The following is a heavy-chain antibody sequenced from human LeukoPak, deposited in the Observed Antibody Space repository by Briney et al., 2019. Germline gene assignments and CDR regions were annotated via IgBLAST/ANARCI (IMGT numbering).Heavy chain of an antibody. Sequence: SETLSLTCAVYGGSFSGYYWSWIRQPPGNGLEWIGEINHSGSTNYNPSLKSRVTISVDTSKNQFSLKLSSVPAADTAVYSCARGRIQLWLRAFDIWGQGTMVTVSS. CDR2: INHSGST. D-gene: IGHD5-18*01. V-gene: IGHV4-34*01. J-gene: IGHJ3*02. CDR1: GGSFSGYY. CDR3: ARGRIQLWLRAFDI.